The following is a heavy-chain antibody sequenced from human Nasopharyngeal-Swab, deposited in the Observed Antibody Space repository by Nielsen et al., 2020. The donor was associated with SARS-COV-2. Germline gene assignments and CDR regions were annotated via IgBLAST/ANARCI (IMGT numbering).Heavy chain of an antibody. D-gene: IGHD6-19*01. V-gene: IGHV1-2*04. Sequence: ASVKVSCKASGYTFTGYYMHWVRQAPGQGLEWMGWINPNSGGTNYAQKFQGWVTMTRDTSISTAYMELSRLRSDDTAVYYCAMFSTVAGTYQLDYWGQGTLVTVSS. CDR2: INPNSGGT. CDR1: GYTFTGYY. J-gene: IGHJ4*02. CDR3: AMFSTVAGTYQLDY.